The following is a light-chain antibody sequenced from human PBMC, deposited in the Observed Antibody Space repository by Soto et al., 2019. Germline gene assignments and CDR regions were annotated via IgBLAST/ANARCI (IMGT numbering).Light chain of an antibody. CDR1: QTIXSW. V-gene: IGKV1-5*03. CDR3: QHYNSYSEA. CDR2: EAS. Sequence: DLQMTQCPSAVSGSVGDRVTITCRASQTIXSWLDWYQQKPGKAPKFLXYEASTLKSGVPSRFSGSGSGTEFTLTISSLQPEYFSTYYCQHYNSYSEAFGQGTKVDIK. J-gene: IGKJ1*01.